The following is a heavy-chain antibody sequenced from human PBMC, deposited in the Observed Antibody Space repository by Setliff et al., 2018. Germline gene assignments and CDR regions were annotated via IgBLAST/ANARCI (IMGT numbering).Heavy chain of an antibody. CDR3: ASADVVVAP. D-gene: IGHD2-21*01. V-gene: IGHV1-3*01. Sequence: GASVKVSCKASGYTFTNYAIHWVRQAPGQRLEWMGWINAGNGDTKYSQKFQGRVTITRDTSASTVYMELSSLRYEDTAVFYCASADVVVAPWGQGTLVTVSS. J-gene: IGHJ4*02. CDR2: INAGNGDT. CDR1: GYTFTNYA.